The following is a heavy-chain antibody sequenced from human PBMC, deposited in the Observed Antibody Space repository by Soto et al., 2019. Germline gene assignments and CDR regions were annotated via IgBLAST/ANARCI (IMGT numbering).Heavy chain of an antibody. CDR2: IKSKTDGGTT. CDR3: TTDGYDFWSGSPNYYYYGMDV. Sequence: GGSLRLSCAASGFTFSNAWMSWVRQAPGKGLEWVGRIKSKTDGGTTDYAAPVKGRFTISRDDSKNTLYLQMNSLKTEDTAVYYCTTDGYDFWSGSPNYYYYGMDVWGQGTTVTVSS. V-gene: IGHV3-15*01. CDR1: GFTFSNAW. D-gene: IGHD3-3*01. J-gene: IGHJ6*02.